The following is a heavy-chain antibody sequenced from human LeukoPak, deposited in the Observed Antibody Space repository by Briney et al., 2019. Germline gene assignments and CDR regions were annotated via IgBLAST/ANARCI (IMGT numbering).Heavy chain of an antibody. CDR3: ARGVNP. J-gene: IGHJ5*02. CDR1: GFTFSSYA. CDR2: IKQDGSEK. D-gene: IGHD4-23*01. Sequence: GGSLRLSCAASGFTFSSYAMSWVRQAPGKGLEWVANIKQDGSEKYYVDSVKGRFTISRDNAKNSLYLQMNSLRAEDTAVYYCARGVNPWGQGTLVTVSS. V-gene: IGHV3-7*01.